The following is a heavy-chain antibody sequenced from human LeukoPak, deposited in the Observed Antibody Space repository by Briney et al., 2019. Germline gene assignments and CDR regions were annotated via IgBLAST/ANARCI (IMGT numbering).Heavy chain of an antibody. CDR3: AELGINMIGGV. Sequence: GGSLRLSCAASGFTFSSYAMSWVRQAPGKGLEWVSAISGSGGSTYYADSVKGRFTISRDNAKNSLYLQMNRPRAEDTAVYYCAELGINMIGGVWGKGTTVTISS. D-gene: IGHD3-10*02. V-gene: IGHV3-23*01. J-gene: IGHJ6*04. CDR2: ISGSGGST. CDR1: GFTFSSYA.